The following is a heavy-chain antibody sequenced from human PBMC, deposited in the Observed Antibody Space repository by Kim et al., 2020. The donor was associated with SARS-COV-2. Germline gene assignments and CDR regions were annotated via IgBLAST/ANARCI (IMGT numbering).Heavy chain of an antibody. CDR2: ISSSGRTI. CDR1: GFTFSSYE. CDR3: ARALLELSDYYYYMDV. J-gene: IGHJ6*03. Sequence: GGSLRLSCAASGFTFSSYEMNWVRQAPGKGLEWVSYISSSGRTIYYADSVKGRFTISRDNTKNSLYLQMNSLRAEDTAVYYCARALLELSDYYYYMDVWGKGTKVTVSS. V-gene: IGHV3-48*03. D-gene: IGHD1-7*01.